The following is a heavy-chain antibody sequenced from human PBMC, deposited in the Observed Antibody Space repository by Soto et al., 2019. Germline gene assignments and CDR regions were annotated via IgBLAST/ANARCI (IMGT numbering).Heavy chain of an antibody. Sequence: ASVKVSCKASGYSFTSYGISCVRQAPGQGLEWMGWISAYNGNTNYAQKLQGRVTMTTDTSTSTAYMELRSLRSDDTAVYYCARPSIDYGFDYWGQGTLVTVSS. CDR1: GYSFTSYG. J-gene: IGHJ4*02. D-gene: IGHD4-17*01. CDR2: ISAYNGNT. CDR3: ARPSIDYGFDY. V-gene: IGHV1-18*01.